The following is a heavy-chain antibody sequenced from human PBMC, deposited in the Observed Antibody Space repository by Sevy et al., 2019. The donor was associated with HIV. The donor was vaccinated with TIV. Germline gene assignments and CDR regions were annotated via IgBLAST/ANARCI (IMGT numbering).Heavy chain of an antibody. CDR3: AKDLGDYVWGTFREN. J-gene: IGHJ4*02. D-gene: IGHD3-16*02. V-gene: IGHV3-23*01. CDR1: GFTFSSCA. Sequence: GGSLRLSCAASGFTFSSCAMTWVRQAPGKGLEWVSAISGSGGSTYYAGSVKGRFTISRDNSKNTLYLPMNSVRVEDTAVYYCAKDLGDYVWGTFRENWGQGSLVTVSS. CDR2: ISGSGGST.